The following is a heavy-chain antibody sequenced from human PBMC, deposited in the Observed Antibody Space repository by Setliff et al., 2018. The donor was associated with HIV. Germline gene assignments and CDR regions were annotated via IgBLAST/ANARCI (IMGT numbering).Heavy chain of an antibody. J-gene: IGHJ5*01. CDR1: GYSFSSYW. V-gene: IGHV5-51*01. CDR2: IYPDDSAT. CDR3: AKHGFERKSPYNWFDS. D-gene: IGHD3-16*01. Sequence: GESLKISCKGSGYSFSSYWIAWVRQMPGKGLEWMGIIYPDDSATRYSPSFQGQVTISADKSINTAYLRWRSLRASDTAIYFCAKHGFERKSPYNWFDSWGQGTLVTVSS.